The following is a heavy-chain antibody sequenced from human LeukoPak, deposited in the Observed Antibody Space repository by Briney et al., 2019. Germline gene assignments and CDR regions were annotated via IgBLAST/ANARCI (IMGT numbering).Heavy chain of an antibody. V-gene: IGHV3-48*03. CDR2: IIGSGSSV. D-gene: IGHD3-22*01. CDR3: ARDYYDSSGYYSLDY. Sequence: GGSLRLSCAASGFTFSSYEMNWVRQAPGKGLEWLSYIIGSGSSVYYADSVKGRFTVSRDNAKNSLYLEMNSLRAEDTAVYFCARDYYDSSGYYSLDYWGQGTLVTVSS. J-gene: IGHJ4*02. CDR1: GFTFSSYE.